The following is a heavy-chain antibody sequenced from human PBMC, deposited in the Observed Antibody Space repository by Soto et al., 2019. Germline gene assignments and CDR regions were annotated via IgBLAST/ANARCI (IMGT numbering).Heavy chain of an antibody. J-gene: IGHJ5*02. CDR2: MNPSSANT. D-gene: IGHD4-17*01. V-gene: IGHV1-8*01. CDR1: GYTFTSYD. CDR3: ARVPSNFGDYVSPGFDP. Sequence: ASVKVSCKASGYTFTSYDINWVRQATGQGLEWMGWMNPSSANTGCAQKFQGRVTMTRDNSISTAYMELSNLTYEDTAVYYCARVPSNFGDYVSPGFDPWGQGTLVPSPQ.